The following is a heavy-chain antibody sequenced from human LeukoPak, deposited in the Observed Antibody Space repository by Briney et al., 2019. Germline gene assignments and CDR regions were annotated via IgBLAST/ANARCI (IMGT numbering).Heavy chain of an antibody. CDR1: GFSFDNYA. Sequence: PGGSLRLSCAASGFSFDNYAMHWVRQAPGKGLEWVSGISWNSGRIGYADSVKGRFTISRDNAKNSLYVQMNSLRAEDTALYYCAKDVDSSSSWTGVDYWGQGTLVTVSS. J-gene: IGHJ4*02. CDR2: ISWNSGRI. V-gene: IGHV3-9*01. CDR3: AKDVDSSSSWTGVDY. D-gene: IGHD6-13*01.